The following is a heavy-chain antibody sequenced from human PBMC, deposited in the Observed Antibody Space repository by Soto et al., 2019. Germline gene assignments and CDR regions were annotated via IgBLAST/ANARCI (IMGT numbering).Heavy chain of an antibody. CDR3: TRGLDYYYDSSASDY. CDR2: IRSKAYGGTT. CDR1: GFTFGDDA. J-gene: IGHJ4*02. V-gene: IGHV3-49*04. Sequence: GESLRLSCTAPGFTFGDDAMSWVREARGKGLEWVGFIRSKAYGGTTEYAASVKGRFTISRDDSKSIAYLQMNSLKTEDTAVYYCTRGLDYYYDSSASDYWGQGTLVTVSS. D-gene: IGHD3-22*01.